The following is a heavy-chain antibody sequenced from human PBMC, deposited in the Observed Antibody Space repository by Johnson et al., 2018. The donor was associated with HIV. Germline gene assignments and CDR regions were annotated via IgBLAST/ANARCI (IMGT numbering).Heavy chain of an antibody. CDR2: IGSSGSTI. D-gene: IGHD6-19*01. Sequence: QVQLVEPGGGLVKPGGSLRLSCAASGFTFSDYYMSWIRQAPGKGLEWISYIGSSGSTIYYADSVKGRFTISRDNAKNSLYLQMNSLRAEDTAVYYCARKQWLAKISSDAFNIWGQGTMVTVSS. CDR3: ARKQWLAKISSDAFNI. V-gene: IGHV3-11*04. J-gene: IGHJ3*02. CDR1: GFTFSDYY.